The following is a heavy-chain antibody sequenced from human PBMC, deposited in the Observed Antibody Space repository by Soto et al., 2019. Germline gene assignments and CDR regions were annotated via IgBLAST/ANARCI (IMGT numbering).Heavy chain of an antibody. V-gene: IGHV3-23*01. Sequence: GGSLRLSCAASGFTFSSYAMSWVRQAPGKGLEWVSAFRGDGTGAHYADSVKGRFTISRDNSKNTLYLHMNSLRAEDTAVYYCAKLPQYDISTGYLNYFDYWGQGTLLTVS. CDR2: FRGDGTGA. D-gene: IGHD3-9*01. J-gene: IGHJ4*02. CDR3: AKLPQYDISTGYLNYFDY. CDR1: GFTFSSYA.